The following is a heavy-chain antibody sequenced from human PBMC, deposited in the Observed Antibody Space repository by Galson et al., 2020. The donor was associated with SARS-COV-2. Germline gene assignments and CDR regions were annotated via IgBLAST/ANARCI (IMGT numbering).Heavy chain of an antibody. D-gene: IGHD1-26*01. Sequence: SEPLSPTCTVSGGSISSSSYYWGWIRQPTGKGLEWIGSIYYSGSTYYNPSLKSRVTISVDTSKNQFSLTLSSVTAADTAVYYCARPSGSYTQNWFDPWGQGTLVTVSS. CDR1: GGSISSSSYY. J-gene: IGHJ5*02. CDR3: ARPSGSYTQNWFDP. V-gene: IGHV4-39*01. CDR2: IYYSGST.